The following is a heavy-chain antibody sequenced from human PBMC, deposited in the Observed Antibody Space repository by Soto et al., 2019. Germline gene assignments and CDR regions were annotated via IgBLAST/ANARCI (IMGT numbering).Heavy chain of an antibody. CDR1: GFTFSSYA. D-gene: IGHD6-19*01. CDR2: ISGSGGST. CDR3: AISGYSSGWYGYFQH. J-gene: IGHJ1*01. V-gene: IGHV3-23*01. Sequence: EVQLLESGGGLVQPGGSLRLSCAASGFTFSSYAMSWVRQAPGKGLEWVSAISGSGGSTYYADSVKGRFTISRDNFKNTLYLQMNSLRAEDTAVYYCAISGYSSGWYGYFQHWGQGTLVTVSS.